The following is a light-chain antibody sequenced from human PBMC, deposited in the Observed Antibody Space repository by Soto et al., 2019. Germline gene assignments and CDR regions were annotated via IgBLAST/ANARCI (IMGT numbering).Light chain of an antibody. CDR1: QSVSSSY. Sequence: EIVLTQSPGTLSLSPGERATLSCRASQSVSSSYLAWYQQKPGQAPRLLIYGASSRATGIPDRFSGSGSGTDFTLTISRLETEDCAVYYCQQYGSPYTFGQGTKLEIK. V-gene: IGKV3-20*01. CDR2: GAS. J-gene: IGKJ2*01. CDR3: QQYGSPYT.